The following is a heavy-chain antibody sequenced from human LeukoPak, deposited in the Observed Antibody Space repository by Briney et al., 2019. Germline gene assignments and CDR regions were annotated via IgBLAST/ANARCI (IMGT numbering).Heavy chain of an antibody. CDR3: ARLGMRPESLGPYWFDP. CDR1: GGSISSSSYC. V-gene: IGHV4-39*01. D-gene: IGHD6-13*01. CDR2: IYYSGST. Sequence: NPSETLSLTCTVSGGSISSSSYCWGWIRQPPGKGLEWIGSIYYSGSTYYNPSLKSRVTISVDTSKNQFSLKLSSVTAADTAVYYCARLGMRPESLGPYWFDPWGQGTLVTVSS. J-gene: IGHJ5*02.